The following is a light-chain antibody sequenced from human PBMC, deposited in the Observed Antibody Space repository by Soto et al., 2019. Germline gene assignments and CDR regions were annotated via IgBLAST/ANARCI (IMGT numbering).Light chain of an antibody. CDR2: GTS. CDR3: QQYSKWPIT. V-gene: IGKV3D-15*01. J-gene: IGKJ5*01. Sequence: EIVLTQSPGTLSLSPGERATLSCRASQSVRSNCLAWYQHKPGQAPRLLIYGTSSRATDIPARFSGSGSGTEFSLTISSLQSEDFAVYYCQQYSKWPITFGQGTRLEIK. CDR1: QSVRSN.